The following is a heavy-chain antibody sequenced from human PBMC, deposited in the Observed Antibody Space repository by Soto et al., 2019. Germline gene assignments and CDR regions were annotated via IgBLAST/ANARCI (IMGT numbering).Heavy chain of an antibody. Sequence: SLRLSCAASGFTFSSYGMHWVRQAPGKGLEWVAVIWYDGSNKYYADSVKGRFTISRDNSKNTLYLQMNSLRAEDTAVYYCAREWGYDSGGYSPPSGYFNLGGRGTLVTVSS. J-gene: IGHJ2*01. CDR1: GFTFSSYG. D-gene: IGHD3-22*01. V-gene: IGHV3-33*01. CDR2: IWYDGSNK. CDR3: AREWGYDSGGYSPPSGYFNL.